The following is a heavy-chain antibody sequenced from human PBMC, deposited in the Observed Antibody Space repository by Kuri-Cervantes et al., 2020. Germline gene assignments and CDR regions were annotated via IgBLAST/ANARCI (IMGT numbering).Heavy chain of an antibody. CDR3: AKDSGRITMVRGVIISGDWFDP. D-gene: IGHD3-10*01. Sequence: LSLTCAASGFTFSSYGMHWVRQAPGKGLEWVAVIWYDGSNKYYADSVKGRFTISRDNSKNTLYLQMNSLRAEDTAVYYCAKDSGRITMVRGVIISGDWFDPWGQGTLVTVSS. J-gene: IGHJ5*02. CDR2: IWYDGSNK. CDR1: GFTFSSYG. V-gene: IGHV3-33*06.